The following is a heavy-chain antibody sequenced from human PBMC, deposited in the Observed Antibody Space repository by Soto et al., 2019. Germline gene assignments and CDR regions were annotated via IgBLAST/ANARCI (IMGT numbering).Heavy chain of an antibody. D-gene: IGHD3-22*01. CDR3: ARLSYYDSSGYNYYYYYGMDV. V-gene: IGHV1-3*01. CDR1: GYTFTSYA. J-gene: IGHJ6*02. CDR2: INAGNGNT. Sequence: ASVKVSCKASGYTFTSYAMHWVRQAPGQRLEWMGWINAGNGNTKYSQKFQGRVTITRDTSASTAYMELSSLRSEDTAVYYCARLSYYDSSGYNYYYYYGMDVWGQGTTVTVSS.